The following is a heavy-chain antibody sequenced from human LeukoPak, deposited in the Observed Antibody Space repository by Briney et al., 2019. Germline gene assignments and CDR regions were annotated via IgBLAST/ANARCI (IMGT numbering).Heavy chain of an antibody. J-gene: IGHJ4*02. Sequence: GESLKISCKASGYTFTNYWIAWVRQMPGKGLEWMGIIYPGDSVTRYSPSFQGQVTISADKSISTAYLQWSSLKASDTAMYYCARRYCSGTSCYYFDYWGQGTLVTVSS. V-gene: IGHV5-51*01. CDR2: IYPGDSVT. CDR1: GYTFTNYW. D-gene: IGHD2-2*01. CDR3: ARRYCSGTSCYYFDY.